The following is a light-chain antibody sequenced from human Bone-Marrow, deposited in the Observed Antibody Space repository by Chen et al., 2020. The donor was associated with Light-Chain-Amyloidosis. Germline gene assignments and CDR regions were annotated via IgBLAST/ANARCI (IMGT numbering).Light chain of an antibody. J-gene: IGLJ1*01. Sequence: QSALTPPASVSGSPGQSLTFSCTGTSSDVGGDNHVSWYQQHPDKDPKLMIYEVTNRPSWVPDRVSGSKSDNTDSLTISELQTEDEADYFCSSYTSTNTLVVGSGTRVTGL. CDR3: SSYTSTNTLV. V-gene: IGLV2-14*01. CDR1: SSDVGGDNH. CDR2: EVT.